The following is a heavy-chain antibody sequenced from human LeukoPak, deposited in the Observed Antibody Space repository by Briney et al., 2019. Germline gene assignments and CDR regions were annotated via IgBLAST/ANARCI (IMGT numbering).Heavy chain of an antibody. V-gene: IGHV1-46*01. CDR3: ARQPGSGGRYFDF. J-gene: IGHJ4*02. CDR1: GCTFTSSY. Sequence: ASVKVSCKASGCTFTSSYMHWVRQAPGQGLEWMGIINPSGGSTSYSQKFQGRVTMTRDTSTSTVYMELSSLRSEDTAVYYCARQPGSGGRYFDFWGQGTLVTVSS. D-gene: IGHD2-15*01. CDR2: INPSGGST.